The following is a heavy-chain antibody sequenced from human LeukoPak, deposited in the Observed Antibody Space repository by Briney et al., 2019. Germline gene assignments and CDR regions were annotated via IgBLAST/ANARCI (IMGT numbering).Heavy chain of an antibody. CDR1: GGSISSYY. J-gene: IGHJ6*02. D-gene: IGHD3-10*01. Sequence: SETLSLTCTVSGGSISSYYWSWIRQPPGKGLEWIGYIFYSGSTNYNPSLESRVTISLDTSKNQFSLKLNSVTAADTAVYYCARTGYYGSGSSYYYGMDVWGQGTTVSVCS. CDR2: IFYSGST. CDR3: ARTGYYGSGSSYYYGMDV. V-gene: IGHV4-59*08.